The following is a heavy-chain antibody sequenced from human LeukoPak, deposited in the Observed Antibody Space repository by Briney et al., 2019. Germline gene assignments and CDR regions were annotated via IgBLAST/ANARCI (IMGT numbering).Heavy chain of an antibody. CDR3: ARGSLSSRDFDY. J-gene: IGHJ4*02. CDR1: GYSFINYA. Sequence: GASVKVSCKTSGYSFINYAMHWVRQAPGQRLEWMGWINAGSSNTKYSQKFQGRVTITRDTSANTAYMELRSLRSEDTAVYYCARGSLSSRDFDYWGQGTLVIVSS. V-gene: IGHV1-3*01. D-gene: IGHD6-13*01. CDR2: INAGSSNT.